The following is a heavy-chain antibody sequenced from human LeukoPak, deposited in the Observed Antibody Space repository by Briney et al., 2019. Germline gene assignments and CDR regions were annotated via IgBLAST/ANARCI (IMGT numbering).Heavy chain of an antibody. V-gene: IGHV3-23*01. CDR2: ISGSGGST. Sequence: PGGSLRLSCAASGFTVNSNYMSWVRQAPGKGLEWVSAISGSGGSTYYADSVKGRFTISRDNSKNTLYLQMNSLRAEDTAVYYCAKAFIVVVSAASYWGQGTLVTVSS. CDR3: AKAFIVVVSAASY. D-gene: IGHD2-2*01. J-gene: IGHJ4*02. CDR1: GFTVNSNY.